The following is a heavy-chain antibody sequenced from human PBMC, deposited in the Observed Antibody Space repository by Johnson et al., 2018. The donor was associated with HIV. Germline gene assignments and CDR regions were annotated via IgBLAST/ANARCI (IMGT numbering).Heavy chain of an antibody. CDR1: GFTFSNAW. D-gene: IGHD5-24*01. J-gene: IGHJ3*02. CDR2: IKSKTDGGTT. Sequence: VQLVESGGGLVKPGGSLRLSCAASGFTFSNAWMSWVRQAPGKGLEWVGRIKSKTDGGTTDYAAPVKGRFTISRDDSKNTLYLQMNSLKTEDTAVYYCTTDLGMATIWAGDAFDIWGQGTMVTISS. V-gene: IGHV3-15*01. CDR3: TTDLGMATIWAGDAFDI.